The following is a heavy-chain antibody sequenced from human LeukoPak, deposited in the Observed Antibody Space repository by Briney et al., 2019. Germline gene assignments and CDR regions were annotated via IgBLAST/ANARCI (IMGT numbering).Heavy chain of an antibody. Sequence: ASVKVSCKASGYTFTSYDINWVRQATGQGLEWMGWISAYNGNTNYAQKLQGRVTMTTDTSTSTAYMELRSLRSDDTAVYYCARFPAMANYYYYYMDVWGKGTTVTVSS. CDR1: GYTFTSYD. CDR2: ISAYNGNT. CDR3: ARFPAMANYYYYYMDV. V-gene: IGHV1-18*01. D-gene: IGHD5-18*01. J-gene: IGHJ6*03.